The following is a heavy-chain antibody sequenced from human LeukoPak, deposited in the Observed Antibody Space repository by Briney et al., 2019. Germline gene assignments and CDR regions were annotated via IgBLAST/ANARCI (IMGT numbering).Heavy chain of an antibody. J-gene: IGHJ4*02. D-gene: IGHD6-19*01. Sequence: SETLSLTCAVSGGSISSGGYYWSWIRQPPGKGLEWIGYIYHSGSTYYNPSLKSRVTISVDRSKNQFSLKLSSVTAADTAVYYCARASGYSSGWYDYWGQGTLVTVSS. V-gene: IGHV4-30-2*01. CDR2: IYHSGST. CDR3: ARASGYSSGWYDY. CDR1: GGSISSGGYY.